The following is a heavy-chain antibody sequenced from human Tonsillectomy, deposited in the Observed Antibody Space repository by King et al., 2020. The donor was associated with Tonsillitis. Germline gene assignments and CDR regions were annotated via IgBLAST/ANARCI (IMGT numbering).Heavy chain of an antibody. V-gene: IGHV1-8*01. CDR1: GYTFTSYD. Sequence: VQLVESGAEVKKPGASVKVSCRASGYTFTSYDINCVRQATGQGLEWMGWMNPNSGNTGYPQKFQDRVTMTRNTAISTAYMELSTLRSEDTAVYYCVRGVADGYNPRDYWGQGTLVIVSS. J-gene: IGHJ4*02. CDR2: MNPNSGNT. D-gene: IGHD5-24*01. CDR3: VRGVADGYNPRDY.